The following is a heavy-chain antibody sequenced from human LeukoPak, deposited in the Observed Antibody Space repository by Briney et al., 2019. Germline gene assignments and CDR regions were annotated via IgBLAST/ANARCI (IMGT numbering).Heavy chain of an antibody. CDR3: ARDFSDYVPFDN. V-gene: IGHV3-30-3*01. CDR1: GFSFFAYR. J-gene: IGHJ4*02. CDR2: ISDEEDNV. D-gene: IGHD4-17*01. Sequence: GGSLRLSCTASGFSFFAYRLHWLRQALGKGLEWLAAISDEEDNVSYADSVRGRFTISRDNSKDTLFLQMNSLRVEDTALYFCARDFSDYVPFDNWGQGTLVSVSS.